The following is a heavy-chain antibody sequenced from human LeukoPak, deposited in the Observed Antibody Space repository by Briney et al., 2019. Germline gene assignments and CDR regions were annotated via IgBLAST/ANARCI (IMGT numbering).Heavy chain of an antibody. D-gene: IGHD5-12*01. V-gene: IGHV3-7*03. CDR1: GFTFSSYW. J-gene: IGHJ4*02. CDR3: AKDSGYSGYVQGYFDY. Sequence: GGSLRLSCAASGFTFSSYWMSWVRQAPGKGLEWVANIKQDGSEKYYVDSVKGRFTISRDNAKNSLYLQMNSLRAEDTAVYYCAKDSGYSGYVQGYFDYWGQGTLVTVSS. CDR2: IKQDGSEK.